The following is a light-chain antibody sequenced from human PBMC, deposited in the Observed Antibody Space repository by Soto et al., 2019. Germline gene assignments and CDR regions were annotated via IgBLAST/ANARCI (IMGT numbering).Light chain of an antibody. Sequence: EMVMTQSPAILSVSPGERATLSCRASQSFSSNLAWYQQKPGQAPRLLIYGASTWATGIPARFSGSGSGTEFTVTISSLQSEDFAVYYCQQYNNWPPWTFGQGTKVDIK. J-gene: IGKJ1*01. CDR3: QQYNNWPPWT. V-gene: IGKV3-15*01. CDR1: QSFSSN. CDR2: GAS.